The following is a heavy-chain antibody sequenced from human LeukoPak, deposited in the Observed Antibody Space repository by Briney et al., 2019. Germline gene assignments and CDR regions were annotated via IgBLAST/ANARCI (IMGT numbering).Heavy chain of an antibody. CDR3: ARGQYYDILTGRSHFDY. Sequence: ASVKVSCKASGYTFTSYGISWVRQAPGQGLEWMGWISAYNGNTNYAQKLQGRVTMTTDTSTSTAYMELRSLRSDDTAVYYCARGQYYDILTGRSHFDYWGQGTLVTVSS. CDR2: ISAYNGNT. V-gene: IGHV1-18*01. D-gene: IGHD3-9*01. CDR1: GYTFTSYG. J-gene: IGHJ4*02.